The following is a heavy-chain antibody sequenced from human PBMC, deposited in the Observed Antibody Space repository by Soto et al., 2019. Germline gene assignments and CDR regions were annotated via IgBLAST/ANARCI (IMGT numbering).Heavy chain of an antibody. J-gene: IGHJ4*02. D-gene: IGHD4-17*01. Sequence: PSETLSLTCAVYGGSFSGYYWSWIRQPPGKGLEWIGEINHSGSTNYNPSLKSRVTISVDTSKNQFSLKLSSVTAADTAVYYCARDPNYGDYVPYWGQGTLVTVSS. V-gene: IGHV4-34*01. CDR3: ARDPNYGDYVPY. CDR1: GGSFSGYY. CDR2: INHSGST.